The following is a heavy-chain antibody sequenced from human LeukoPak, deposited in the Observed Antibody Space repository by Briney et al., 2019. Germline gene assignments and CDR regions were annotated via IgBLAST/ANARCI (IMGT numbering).Heavy chain of an antibody. CDR1: GFTFSSHA. V-gene: IGHV3-30*04. CDR2: ISYDGSNK. Sequence: GGSLRLSCAASGFTFSSHAMHWVRQAPAKGLEWVAVISYDGSNKYYADSVKGRFTISRDNSKNTLYLQMNSLRAEDTAVYYCARDSDSFDAFDIWGQGTMVTVSS. CDR3: ARDSDSFDAFDI. D-gene: IGHD3-16*02. J-gene: IGHJ3*02.